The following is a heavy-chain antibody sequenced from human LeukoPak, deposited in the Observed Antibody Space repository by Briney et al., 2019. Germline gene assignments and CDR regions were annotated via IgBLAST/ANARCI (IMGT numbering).Heavy chain of an antibody. V-gene: IGHV3-23*01. CDR2: ISASGSIT. J-gene: IGHJ4*02. CDR1: GFTFNNYA. Sequence: GGSLRLSCVASGFTFNNYAMRWVRQAPGKGLEWVSAISASGSITYYADSVKGRFTISRDNSKNTLYLQMNSLRAEDTALYYCASPGYSSSWPFDYWGQGTLVTVSS. D-gene: IGHD6-13*01. CDR3: ASPGYSSSWPFDY.